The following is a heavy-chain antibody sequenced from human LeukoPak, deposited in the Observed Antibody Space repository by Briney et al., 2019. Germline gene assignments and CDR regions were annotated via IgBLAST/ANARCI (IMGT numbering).Heavy chain of an antibody. CDR1: GYTLTELS. CDR3: ATNILAPITENYFDH. CDR2: FDPENRKT. J-gene: IGHJ4*02. D-gene: IGHD5-12*01. Sequence: ASVKVSCKVSGYTLTELSMHWVRQAPEKGLEWMGGFDPENRKTVYAQKFQDRVTMTEDTSADTAYLELSSLRSEDTAVYYCATNILAPITENYFDHWGQGALVTVSS. V-gene: IGHV1-24*01.